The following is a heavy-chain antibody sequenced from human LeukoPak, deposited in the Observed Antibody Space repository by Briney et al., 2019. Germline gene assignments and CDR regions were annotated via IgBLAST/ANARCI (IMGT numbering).Heavy chain of an antibody. Sequence: GGSLRLSCAASGFTFSTYGMHWVRQAPGKGLEWVAFIRYDAINKYYADSVKGRFTISRDNSRNTLYLQMNSLRAEDTAVYYCARAPRDAFDIWGQGTMVTVSS. J-gene: IGHJ3*02. CDR3: ARAPRDAFDI. V-gene: IGHV3-30*02. CDR2: IRYDAINK. CDR1: GFTFSTYG.